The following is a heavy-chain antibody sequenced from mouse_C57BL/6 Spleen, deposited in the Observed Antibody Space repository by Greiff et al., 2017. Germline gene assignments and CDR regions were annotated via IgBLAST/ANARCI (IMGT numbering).Heavy chain of an antibody. D-gene: IGHD2-3*01. V-gene: IGHV1-62-2*01. J-gene: IGHJ3*01. CDR2: FYPGSGSI. CDR1: GYTFTEYT. Sequence: VQLQQSGAELVKPGASVKLSCKASGYTFTEYTIHWVKQRSGQGLEWIGWFYPGSGSIKYNEKFKDKATLTADKSSSTVYMGLSRLTSEDSAVYSGTRQEEAIYDGDYVGFAEWGQGTLVTVSA. CDR3: TRQEEAIYDGDYVGFAE.